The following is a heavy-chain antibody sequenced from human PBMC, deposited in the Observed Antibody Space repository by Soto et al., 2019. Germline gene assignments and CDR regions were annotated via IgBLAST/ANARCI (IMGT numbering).Heavy chain of an antibody. Sequence: QVQLVQSGPEVRVPGSSVKVSCKASAGTFPHYALSWVRQAPGQGLEWIGGIIPVLATTTYAQKFQGRSSIIADESTNTVYMGLSSLRSEDTAVYYCACNWGTSLKNWLYPWGQGTLVTVSS. CDR1: AGTFPHYA. D-gene: IGHD7-27*01. CDR3: ACNWGTSLKNWLYP. V-gene: IGHV1-69*01. J-gene: IGHJ5*02. CDR2: IIPVLATT.